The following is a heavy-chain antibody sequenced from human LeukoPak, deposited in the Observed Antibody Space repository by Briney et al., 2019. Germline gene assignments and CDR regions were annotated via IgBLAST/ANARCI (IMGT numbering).Heavy chain of an antibody. CDR2: INPNSGGT. J-gene: IGHJ3*01. V-gene: IGHV1-2*02. D-gene: IGHD6-6*01. CDR1: GYIFTGHY. Sequence: ASVKLSCKASGYIFTGHYIHWVRQVPGQGFEWVGWINPNSGGTTYAQKFQGRVTMTRDTSITTAYMDLSRLDSDDTAEYFCAKGDRSSSILEDALDVWGQGTIVAVSS. CDR3: AKGDRSSSILEDALDV.